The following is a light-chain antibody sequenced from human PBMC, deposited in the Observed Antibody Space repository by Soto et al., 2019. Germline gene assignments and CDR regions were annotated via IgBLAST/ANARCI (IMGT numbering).Light chain of an antibody. CDR2: KAS. V-gene: IGKV1-5*03. Sequence: DIQMTQSPSTLSASVGDRVTITCRASQRISTWLAWYQQKPGKAPKLLIYKASTLESGVPSRFSGSGSGTEFTVTISSLQPDDFETYYCQQYNSYSCFGQGTKVEI. CDR3: QQYNSYSC. J-gene: IGKJ1*01. CDR1: QRISTW.